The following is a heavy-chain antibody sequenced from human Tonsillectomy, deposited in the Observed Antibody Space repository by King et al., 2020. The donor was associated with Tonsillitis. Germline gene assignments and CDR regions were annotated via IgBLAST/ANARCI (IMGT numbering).Heavy chain of an antibody. CDR1: GFSLSNSRMG. V-gene: IGHV2-26*01. CDR2: IFSNDRK. Sequence: TLKESGPVLVKPTETLTLTCTVSGFSLSNSRMGVSWIRQPPGKALEWLAHIFSNDRKSYSTSLKNRLTISKDTSQSQVALTMTNMDPMDTATYYCARIRSLDKWSDLDAWLLFDYWRQGSLVTVSS. CDR3: ARIRSLDKWSDLDAWLLFDY. D-gene: IGHD1-26*01. J-gene: IGHJ4*02.